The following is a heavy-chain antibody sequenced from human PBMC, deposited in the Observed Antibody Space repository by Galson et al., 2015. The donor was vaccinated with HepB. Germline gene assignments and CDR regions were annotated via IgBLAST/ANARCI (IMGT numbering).Heavy chain of an antibody. D-gene: IGHD4-17*01. Sequence: SVKVSCKASGGTFSSYAISWVRQAPGQGLEWMGRIIPILGIANYAQKFQGRVTITADRSTSTAYMELSSLRSEDTAVYYCARTLDYGDYPDYWGQGTLVTVSS. CDR1: GGTFSSYA. J-gene: IGHJ4*02. V-gene: IGHV1-69*04. CDR3: ARTLDYGDYPDY. CDR2: IIPILGIA.